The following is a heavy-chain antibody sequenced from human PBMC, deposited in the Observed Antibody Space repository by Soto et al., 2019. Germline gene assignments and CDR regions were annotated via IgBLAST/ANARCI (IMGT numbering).Heavy chain of an antibody. CDR1: GYVFSHYG. CDR3: ARDDRGTCTGSDCYYFDY. V-gene: IGHV1-18*04. J-gene: IGHJ4*02. D-gene: IGHD2-8*02. CDR2: TSGDNDDT. Sequence: QVQLVQSGNEVKEPGASVKVSCKASGYVFSHYGISWVRQAPGQGLEWMAWTSGDNDDTNYAPTFQHRVTLTTDPSTGTAYLDLRGLRSDDTAVYYCARDDRGTCTGSDCYYFDYWGQGTLVTVSS.